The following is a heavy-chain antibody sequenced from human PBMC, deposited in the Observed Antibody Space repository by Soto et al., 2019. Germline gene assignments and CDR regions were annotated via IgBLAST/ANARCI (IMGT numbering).Heavy chain of an antibody. CDR1: GGSISSSSYY. J-gene: IGHJ4*02. D-gene: IGHD6-13*01. Sequence: SETLSLTCTVSGGSISSSSYYWGWIRQPPGKGLEWIGSIYYSGSTYYNPSLKNRVTISVDTSKNQFSLKLSSVTAADTAVYYCARSKYSSSWGYYFDYWGQGTLVTVSS. V-gene: IGHV4-39*01. CDR2: IYYSGST. CDR3: ARSKYSSSWGYYFDY.